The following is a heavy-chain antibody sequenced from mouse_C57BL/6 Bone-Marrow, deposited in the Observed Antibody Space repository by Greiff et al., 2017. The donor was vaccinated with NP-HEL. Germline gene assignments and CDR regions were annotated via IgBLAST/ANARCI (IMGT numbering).Heavy chain of an antibody. CDR2: IDPENGDT. CDR1: GFNIKDDY. V-gene: IGHV14-4*01. J-gene: IGHJ2*01. Sequence: EVQVVESGAELVRPGASVKLSCTASGFNIKDDYMHWVKQRPEQGLEWIGWIDPENGDTEYASKFQGKATITADTSSNTAYLQLSSLTSEDTAVYYCTLITTVVTLDYWGQGTTLTVSS. D-gene: IGHD1-1*01. CDR3: TLITTVVTLDY.